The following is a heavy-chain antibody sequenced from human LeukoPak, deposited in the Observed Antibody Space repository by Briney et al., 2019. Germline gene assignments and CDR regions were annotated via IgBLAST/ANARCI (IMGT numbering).Heavy chain of an antibody. CDR2: IIPILGIA. CDR1: GGTFSSYA. CDR3: ARDRVQIWSYVGVFDL. D-gene: IGHD5-18*01. J-gene: IGHJ4*02. Sequence: SVKVSCKASGGTFSSYAISWVRQAPGQGLEWMGRIIPILGIANYAQKFQGRVTITADKSTSTAYMELSSLRSEDMAVYYCARDRVQIWSYVGVFDLWGQGTLVTVSS. V-gene: IGHV1-69*04.